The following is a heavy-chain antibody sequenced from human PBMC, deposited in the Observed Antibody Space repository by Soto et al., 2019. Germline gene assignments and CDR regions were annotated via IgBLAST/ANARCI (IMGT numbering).Heavy chain of an antibody. V-gene: IGHV3-23*01. CDR3: AKALAAASYYHYVMDV. J-gene: IGHJ6*02. D-gene: IGHD6-13*01. CDR1: GFTFSSYA. CDR2: ISGSGGST. Sequence: GGSLRLSCAASGFTFSSYAMSWVRQAPGKGLEWVSAISGSGGSTYYADSVKGRFTISRDNSKNTLYLQMNSLRAEDTAVYYCAKALAAASYYHYVMDVWGQGSTVIVSS.